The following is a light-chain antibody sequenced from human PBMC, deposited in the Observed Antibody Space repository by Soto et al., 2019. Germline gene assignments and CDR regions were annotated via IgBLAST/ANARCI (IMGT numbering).Light chain of an antibody. Sequence: MMKKSPATLSVFPGERATLSCRASQSISRSLAWFHQKPGPAPTLLIYGASTRATGIPASFSGSGSGTEFTLTISRLNSEDFAVYYFQQYKHWPWTFGQGTKVDI. CDR2: GAS. CDR3: QQYKHWPWT. J-gene: IGKJ1*01. CDR1: QSISRS. V-gene: IGKV3-15*01.